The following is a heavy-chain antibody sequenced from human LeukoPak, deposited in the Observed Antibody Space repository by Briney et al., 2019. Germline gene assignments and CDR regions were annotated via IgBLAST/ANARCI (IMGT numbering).Heavy chain of an antibody. D-gene: IGHD3-16*01. Sequence: ASVKVSCKASGYTFTGYYMHWVRQAPGQGLEWMGWINPNSGGTNYAQKFQGRVTMTRDTSISTAYMELSRLRSDDTAVYYCAIKEMITFGGVMVDYYYYGMDVWGQGTTVTVSS. V-gene: IGHV1-2*02. CDR3: AIKEMITFGGVMVDYYYYGMDV. CDR2: INPNSGGT. CDR1: GYTFTGYY. J-gene: IGHJ6*02.